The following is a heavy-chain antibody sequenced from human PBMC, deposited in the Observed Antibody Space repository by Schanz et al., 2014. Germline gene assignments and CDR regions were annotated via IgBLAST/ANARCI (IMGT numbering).Heavy chain of an antibody. CDR2: ISSGSSTI. CDR1: GFIFSDHY. V-gene: IGHV3-11*04. J-gene: IGHJ4*02. Sequence: QVQLVESGGGLVKPGGSLRLSCVVSGFIFSDHYMSWIRQAPGKGLEWISYISSGSSTIHYADSVKGRFTLSRDNSKNTMDLQMNSLRPEDTAVYYCGRDYSGGALDYWGQGTLVTVSS. CDR3: GRDYSGGALDY. D-gene: IGHD6-19*01.